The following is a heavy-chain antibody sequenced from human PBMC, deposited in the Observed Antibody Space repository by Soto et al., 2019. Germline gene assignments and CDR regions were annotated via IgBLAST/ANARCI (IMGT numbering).Heavy chain of an antibody. CDR2: IYYSGIT. CDR3: ARGYGRNFDY. D-gene: IGHD5-18*01. J-gene: IGHJ4*02. CDR1: GGSITSGGYY. Sequence: SETLSLTCSVSGGSITSGGYYWNWIRQHPGKGLEWIGYIYYSGITNYNPSLKSRVTISVDTSKNQFSLKLSSVTAADTAVYYCARGYGRNFDYWGQGTLVTVSS. V-gene: IGHV4-31*03.